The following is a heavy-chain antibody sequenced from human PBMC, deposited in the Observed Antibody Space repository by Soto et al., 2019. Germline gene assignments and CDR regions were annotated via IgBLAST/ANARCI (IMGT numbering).Heavy chain of an antibody. Sequence: PGESLKISCKGSESSFSTYWIAWVRQMPGKGLEWMGNIYPDDSDARYSPSFLGQVTISADKSISTASLQWRSLKASDTAMYYCARLHPANTRWALDVWGQGTTVAVSS. CDR2: IYPDDSDA. CDR1: ESSFSTYW. J-gene: IGHJ6*02. V-gene: IGHV5-51*01. D-gene: IGHD1-26*01. CDR3: ARLHPANTRWALDV.